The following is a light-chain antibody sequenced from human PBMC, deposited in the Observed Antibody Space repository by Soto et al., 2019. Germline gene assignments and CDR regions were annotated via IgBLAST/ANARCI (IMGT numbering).Light chain of an antibody. CDR2: AAS. CDR1: QGISSY. V-gene: IGKV1-8*01. Sequence: AIRMTQSPSSLSASTGDRVTITCRASQGISSYLAWDQQKPGKAPKLLIYAASTLQSGVPSRFSGSGSGTDFTLTISCLQSEDFATYYCQQYYSYSGLTFGGGTKVEIK. J-gene: IGKJ4*01. CDR3: QQYYSYSGLT.